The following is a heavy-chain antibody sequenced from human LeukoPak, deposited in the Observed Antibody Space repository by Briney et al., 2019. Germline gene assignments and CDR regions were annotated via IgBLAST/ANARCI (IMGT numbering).Heavy chain of an antibody. CDR2: IYYSGSP. J-gene: IGHJ4*02. CDR1: GFTFSSYS. V-gene: IGHV4-39*01. Sequence: GSLRLSCAASGFTFSSYSMSWVRQPPGKGREWFGSIYYSGSPYYNPTLKSRVTISVDTSKNQFSLRLSSVTAADTAVYYCARHYPPSLYSSSSILDYWGQGTLVTVSS. D-gene: IGHD6-6*01. CDR3: ARHYPPSLYSSSSILDY.